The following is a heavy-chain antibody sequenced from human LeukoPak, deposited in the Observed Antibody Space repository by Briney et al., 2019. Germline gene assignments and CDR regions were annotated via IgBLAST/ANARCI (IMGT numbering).Heavy chain of an antibody. Sequence: SETLSPTCTVSGGSISSSSYYWGWIRQPPGKGLEWIGSIYYSGSTYYNPSLKSRVIISVDTSKNQFSLKLSSVTAADTAVYYCAREDGYNLDYWGQGTLVTVSS. CDR1: GGSISSSSYY. J-gene: IGHJ4*02. CDR2: IYYSGST. V-gene: IGHV4-39*07. CDR3: AREDGYNLDY. D-gene: IGHD5-24*01.